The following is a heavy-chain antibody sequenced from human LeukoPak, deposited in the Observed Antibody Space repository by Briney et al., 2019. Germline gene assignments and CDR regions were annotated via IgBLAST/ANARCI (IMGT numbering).Heavy chain of an antibody. CDR1: GGSISSYY. J-gene: IGHJ4*02. D-gene: IGHD1-26*01. CDR2: IYYSGST. V-gene: IGHV4-59*01. CDR3: ACSGSYFDY. Sequence: GSLRLSCTVSGGSISSYYWSWIRQPPGKGLEWIGYIYYSGSTNYNPSLKSRVTISVDTSKNQFSLKLSSVTAADTAVYYCACSGSYFDYWGQGTLVTVSS.